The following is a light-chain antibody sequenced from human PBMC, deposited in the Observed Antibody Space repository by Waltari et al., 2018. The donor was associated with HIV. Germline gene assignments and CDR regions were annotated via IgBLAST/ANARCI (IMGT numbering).Light chain of an antibody. Sequence: EIVMTQSTATLSVSPGERPTLSCRASQSVSTNLAWYQQKPGQAPGLLIYSASTRATGISSRFSGSGSGTVFTLTISSLQSEDFAVYYCQQYNDWPPLTFGGGTKVEMK. V-gene: IGKV3-15*01. CDR1: QSVSTN. J-gene: IGKJ4*01. CDR3: QQYNDWPPLT. CDR2: SAS.